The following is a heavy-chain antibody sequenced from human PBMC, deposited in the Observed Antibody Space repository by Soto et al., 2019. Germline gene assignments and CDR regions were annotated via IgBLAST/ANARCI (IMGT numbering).Heavy chain of an antibody. V-gene: IGHV1-2*02. J-gene: IGHJ4*02. D-gene: IGHD1-26*01. Sequence: VASVKVSCKTSGYTFTGHYIHWVRQAPQQGPEWMGEIGPESGATRYAQKFRGRVTMTMDTSITTVYMELKNLSPDDTAVYYCGRGRSGQIVVFYWGQGP. CDR1: GYTFTGHY. CDR2: IGPESGAT. CDR3: GRGRSGQIVVFY.